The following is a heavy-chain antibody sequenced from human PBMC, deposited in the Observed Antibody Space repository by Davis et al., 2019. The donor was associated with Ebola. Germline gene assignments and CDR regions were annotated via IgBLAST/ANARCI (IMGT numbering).Heavy chain of an antibody. CDR3: AKISSGNSPVDY. D-gene: IGHD3-10*01. J-gene: IGHJ4*02. Sequence: GESLKISCAASGFTFSSYAMSWVRQAPGKGLEWVSAISGSGGSTYYADSVKGRFTISRDNSKNTLYLQMNSLRAEDTAVYYCAKISSGNSPVDYWGQGTLVTVSS. CDR1: GFTFSSYA. V-gene: IGHV3-23*01. CDR2: ISGSGGST.